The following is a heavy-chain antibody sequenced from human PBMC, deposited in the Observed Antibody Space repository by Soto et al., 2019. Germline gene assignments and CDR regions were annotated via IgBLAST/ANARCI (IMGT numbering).Heavy chain of an antibody. J-gene: IGHJ4*02. D-gene: IGHD6-19*01. Sequence: QVQLVQSGAEVKKPGASVKVSCKASGYTFTSYYMNWVRQAPGQGLEWMGIINPSGGSTSYAQKFQGRVTMTRDTSTSTVYMELSSLRSEDTAVYYCAGALGWYDFYYWGQGTLVTVSS. CDR1: GYTFTSYY. V-gene: IGHV1-46*01. CDR3: AGALGWYDFYY. CDR2: INPSGGST.